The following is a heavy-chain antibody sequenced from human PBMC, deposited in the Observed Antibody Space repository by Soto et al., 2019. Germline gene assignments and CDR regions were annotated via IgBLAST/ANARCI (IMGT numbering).Heavy chain of an antibody. CDR3: ARYRWFFDP. CDR1: GGSISSYY. Sequence: SETLCLTCTVSGGSISSYYWSWIRQPPGKGLEWIGYIYYSGSTNYNPSLKSRVTISVDTSKNQFSLKLSSVTAADTAVYYCARYRWFFDPWGQGTLVTVSS. D-gene: IGHD2-8*02. V-gene: IGHV4-59*08. CDR2: IYYSGST. J-gene: IGHJ5*02.